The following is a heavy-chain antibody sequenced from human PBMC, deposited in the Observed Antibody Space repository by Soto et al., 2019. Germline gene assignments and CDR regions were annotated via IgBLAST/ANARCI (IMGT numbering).Heavy chain of an antibody. CDR1: GGFISSYY. CDR2: IYTRGST. D-gene: IGHD3-22*01. V-gene: IGHV4-4*07. J-gene: IGHJ1*01. Sequence: SETLSLTCTVSGGFISSYYWSWIRQPAGKGLEWIGRIYTRGSTNYNPSLKSRVTMSVDTSKNQFSLKLSSVTAADTAVYYCARDRYYYDSSGYDHKRGYFQHWGQGTLVTVS. CDR3: ARDRYYYDSSGYDHKRGYFQH.